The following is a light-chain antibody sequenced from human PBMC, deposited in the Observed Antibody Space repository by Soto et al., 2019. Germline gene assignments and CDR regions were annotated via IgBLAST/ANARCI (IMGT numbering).Light chain of an antibody. CDR3: QQYDSYSWT. Sequence: DIQMTQSPSTLSASVGDRVTITCRASQSISTWVAWYQQNPGKAPNLLIYDASRLESGVPSRFSGSGSGTEFTLTISSLQTDDFASYYCQQYDSYSWTFGQGTKVDIK. CDR1: QSISTW. J-gene: IGKJ1*01. CDR2: DAS. V-gene: IGKV1-5*01.